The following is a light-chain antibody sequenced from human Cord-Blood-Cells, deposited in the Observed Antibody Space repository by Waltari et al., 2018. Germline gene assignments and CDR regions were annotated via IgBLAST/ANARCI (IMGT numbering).Light chain of an antibody. CDR3: ISYTSSSTVV. CDR2: DVS. Sequence: QSALAPPASASGSPGQSITISCTGTSSQLGGYNHVSWYQQHPGKAPKLMIYDVSNRPSGVSNRFSGSKSGNTASLTISGLQAEDEADYYCISYTSSSTVVFGGGTKLTVL. V-gene: IGLV2-14*01. CDR1: SSQLGGYNH. J-gene: IGLJ2*01.